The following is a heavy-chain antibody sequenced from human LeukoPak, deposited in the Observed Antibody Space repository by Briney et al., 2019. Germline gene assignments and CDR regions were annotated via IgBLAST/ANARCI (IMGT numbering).Heavy chain of an antibody. CDR3: AKRFAHNDY. D-gene: IGHD3-3*01. J-gene: IGHJ4*02. CDR2: ISGSGGIT. V-gene: IGHV3-23*01. Sequence: PGGSLRLSCAASGFTFSSYAMSWVRQAHRKGLEWVSAISGSGGITYYADSVKGRFTITRDNSKNTLYLQMNSLRAEDTAVYYCAKRFAHNDYWGQGTLVTVSS. CDR1: GFTFSSYA.